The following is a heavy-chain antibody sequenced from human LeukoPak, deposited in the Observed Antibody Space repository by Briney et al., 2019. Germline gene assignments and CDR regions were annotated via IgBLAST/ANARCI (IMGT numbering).Heavy chain of an antibody. CDR1: GGSISRYY. CDR3: ARDYSSQSGKASDI. J-gene: IGHJ3*02. V-gene: IGHV4-4*07. Sequence: SETLSLTCTVAGGSISRYYGSWIRQPAGKGLEWIGRIYISGSTNYNPSLKSRVTMSVDTSKNQFSLKLSSVTAAAPAVYYCARDYSSQSGKASDIWGQGKLVTVSS. D-gene: IGHD6-13*01. CDR2: IYISGST.